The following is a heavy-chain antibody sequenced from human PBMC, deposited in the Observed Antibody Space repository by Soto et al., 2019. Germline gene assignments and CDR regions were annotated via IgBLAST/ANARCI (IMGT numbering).Heavy chain of an antibody. V-gene: IGHV1-2*02. CDR1: GYTFTGYY. J-gene: IGHJ4*02. CDR3: ARGVSAGVDY. D-gene: IGHD1-26*01. Sequence: GASVKVSCKASGYTFTGYYINWVRQAPGQGLEWVGWINPNSGGTNYAQKFQGRVTMTRDTSINTAYMELTTLTSDDTAFYYCARGVSAGVDYWGQGNLVTAS. CDR2: INPNSGGT.